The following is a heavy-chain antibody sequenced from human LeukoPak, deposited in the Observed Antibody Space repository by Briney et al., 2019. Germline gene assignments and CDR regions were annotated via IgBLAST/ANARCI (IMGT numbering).Heavy chain of an antibody. CDR1: GYTFTSYA. V-gene: IGHV1-3*01. Sequence: GASVKVSCKASGYTFTSYAMHWVRQAPGQRLEWMGWINAGNGNTKYSQKFQGRVTITRDTSASVVYMELSSLTYEDTAVYFCARDGYDADGYLDYWGQGALVPVSS. CDR3: ARDGYDADGYLDY. CDR2: INAGNGNT. J-gene: IGHJ4*02. D-gene: IGHD5-18*01.